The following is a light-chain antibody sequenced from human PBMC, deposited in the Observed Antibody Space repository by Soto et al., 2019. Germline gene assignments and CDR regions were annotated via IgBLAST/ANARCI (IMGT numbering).Light chain of an antibody. Sequence: EIVLTQSPGTLSLSPGERATLSCRASQSVISSYLAWYQQKPGQAPRLLIYGASSRATVIPDRFSGSGSGTDFTLTISRLEPEDFAVYYCQHYGSSPKTFGQGTKVEIK. J-gene: IGKJ1*01. CDR2: GAS. V-gene: IGKV3-20*01. CDR1: QSVISSY. CDR3: QHYGSSPKT.